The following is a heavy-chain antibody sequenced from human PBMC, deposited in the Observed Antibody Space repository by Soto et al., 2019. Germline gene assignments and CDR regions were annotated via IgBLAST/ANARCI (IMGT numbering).Heavy chain of an antibody. CDR3: ARVGFLVRSPIDG. V-gene: IGHV1-8*01. CDR2: MNPNSGDT. CDR1: GYSFTSYD. D-gene: IGHD2-8*02. Sequence: QVQLVQSGAEVKKPGASIRVSCKASGYSFTSYDMHWVRQATGHGLEWMGWMNPNSGDTEYAQKFQGRVIMTRDTSTRIADMEPSSLTSEDTAVYYCARVGFLVRSPIDGWGQVTLVTVSS. J-gene: IGHJ4*02.